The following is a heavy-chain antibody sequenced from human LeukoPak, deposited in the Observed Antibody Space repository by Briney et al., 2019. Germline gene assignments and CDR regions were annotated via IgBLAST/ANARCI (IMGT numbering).Heavy chain of an antibody. Sequence: GGSLRLSCAASGFTFSSYAMHWVRQAPGKGLEWVAVISYDGSNKYYADSVKGRFTISRDNSKNTLYLQMNSLRAEDTAVYYCARDPYSGSYSDALDIWGQGTMVTVSS. CDR1: GFTFSSYA. CDR2: ISYDGSNK. D-gene: IGHD1-26*01. J-gene: IGHJ3*02. V-gene: IGHV3-30-3*01. CDR3: ARDPYSGSYSDALDI.